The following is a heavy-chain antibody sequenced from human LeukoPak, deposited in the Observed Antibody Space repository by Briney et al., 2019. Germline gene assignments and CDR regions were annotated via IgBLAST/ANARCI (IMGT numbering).Heavy chain of an antibody. Sequence: PGGSLRLSCAASGFSFRSYAMSWVRQAPGKGLEWVSSISSSSSYIYYADSVKGRFTISRDNAKNSLYLQMNSLRAEDTAVYYCARDLGSSGPPVDSRSLYFDYWGQGTLVTVSS. D-gene: IGHD6-6*01. V-gene: IGHV3-21*01. J-gene: IGHJ4*02. CDR3: ARDLGSSGPPVDSRSLYFDY. CDR1: GFSFRSYA. CDR2: ISSSSSYI.